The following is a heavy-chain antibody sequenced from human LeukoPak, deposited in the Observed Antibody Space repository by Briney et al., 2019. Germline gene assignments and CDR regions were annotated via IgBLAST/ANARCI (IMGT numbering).Heavy chain of an antibody. J-gene: IGHJ4*02. CDR1: GGSISSGGYY. CDR3: ASTDSSGYGY. D-gene: IGHD3-22*01. Sequence: PSETLSLTCTVSGGSISSGGYYWSWLRQHPGKGLEWIGYIYYSGSTYCNPSLKSRVTISVDTSKNQFPLKLSSVTAADTAVYYCASTDSSGYGYWGQGTLVTVSS. CDR2: IYYSGST. V-gene: IGHV4-31*03.